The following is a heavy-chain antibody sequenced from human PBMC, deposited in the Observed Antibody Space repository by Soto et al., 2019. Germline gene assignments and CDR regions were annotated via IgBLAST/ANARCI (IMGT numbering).Heavy chain of an antibody. D-gene: IGHD1-26*01. V-gene: IGHV5-10-1*01. CDR2: IDPSDSYT. CDR3: ARQWDNYYDYGMDV. J-gene: IGHJ6*02. CDR1: GYSFTSYW. Sequence: GESLKISCKGSGYSFTSYWISWVRQMAGKGLEWIGRIDPSDSYTNYSPSFQGHVTISADKSISTAYLQWSSLKASDTAMYYCARQWDNYYDYGMDVWGQGTTVTVSS.